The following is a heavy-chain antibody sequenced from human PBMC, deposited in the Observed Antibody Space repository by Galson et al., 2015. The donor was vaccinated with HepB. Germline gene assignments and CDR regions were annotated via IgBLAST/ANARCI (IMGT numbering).Heavy chain of an antibody. Sequence: SLRXXXAVXXFTFSSYGMHWVXQAPGKGLEWVAVIWYXGSNKYYADSVKGRFTISRDNSKNTLYLQMNXXRAEDTAVYYCARXXXVVAXGGXXXPSYFDY. CDR2: IWYXGSNK. J-gene: IGHJ4*01. CDR3: ARXXXVVAXGGXXXPSYFDY. V-gene: IGHV3-33*01. D-gene: IGHD1-26*01. CDR1: XFTFSSYG.